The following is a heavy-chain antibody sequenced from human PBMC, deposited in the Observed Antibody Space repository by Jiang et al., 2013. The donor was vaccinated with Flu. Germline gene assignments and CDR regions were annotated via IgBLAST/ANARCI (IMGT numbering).Heavy chain of an antibody. V-gene: IGHV4-59*11. Sequence: LLKPSETLSLICSVSGGPISGHYWSWIRQPPGKGLEWIGYIPYSGSTNYNPSLRSRATISLDMSKNHFSLTLTSVTAADTAVYFCARGQQWLVHGYYFDSWGQGTLVTVSS. CDR3: ARGQQWLVHGYYFDS. CDR2: IPYSGST. CDR1: GGPISGHY. J-gene: IGHJ4*02. D-gene: IGHD5-12*01.